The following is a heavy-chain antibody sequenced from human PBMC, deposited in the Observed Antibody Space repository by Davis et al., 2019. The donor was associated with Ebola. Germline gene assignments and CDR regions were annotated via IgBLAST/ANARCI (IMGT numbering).Heavy chain of an antibody. Sequence: GESLKISCAASGFTFSSYAMTWVRQAPGKGLEWVSAIRASGDTTYYADSVKGRFTISRDNSKNTLFLQMNSLRAEDTAVYYCAREYRWGQGTLVTVSS. CDR3: AREYR. D-gene: IGHD5-12*01. CDR2: IRASGDTT. V-gene: IGHV3-23*01. J-gene: IGHJ4*02. CDR1: GFTFSSYA.